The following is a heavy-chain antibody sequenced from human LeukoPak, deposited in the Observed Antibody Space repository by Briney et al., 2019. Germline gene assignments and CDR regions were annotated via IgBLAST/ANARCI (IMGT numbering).Heavy chain of an antibody. D-gene: IGHD3-16*01. Sequence: ASVKVSCKSSGGTFSSYAISWVRQAPGQGLEWMGGIIPIFGTANYAQKVQGRVTITADESTSTAYMELSSLRSEDTAVYYCASSRSNDPKLWGPRQPYRWPFDYWGQGTLVTVSS. CDR2: IIPIFGTA. CDR1: GGTFSSYA. J-gene: IGHJ4*02. CDR3: ASSRSNDPKLWGPRQPYRWPFDY. V-gene: IGHV1-69*13.